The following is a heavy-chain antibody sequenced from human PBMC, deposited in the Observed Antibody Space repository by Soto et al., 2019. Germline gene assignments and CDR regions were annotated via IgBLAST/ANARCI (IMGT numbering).Heavy chain of an antibody. CDR1: GGTFSSYA. Sequence: SCKASGGTFSSYAISWVRQAPGQGLEWMGGIIPIFGTANYAQKFQGRVTITADESTSTAYMELSSLRSEDTAVYYCARLGLVAARDYYYGMDVWGQGTTVTSP. D-gene: IGHD6-6*01. CDR3: ARLGLVAARDYYYGMDV. V-gene: IGHV1-69*01. J-gene: IGHJ6*02. CDR2: IIPIFGTA.